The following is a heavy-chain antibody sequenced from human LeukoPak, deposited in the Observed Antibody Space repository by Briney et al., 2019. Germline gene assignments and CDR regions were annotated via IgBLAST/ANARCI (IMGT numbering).Heavy chain of an antibody. V-gene: IGHV4-34*01. CDR2: INHSGST. Sequence: SETLSLTCAVYGGSFSGYYWSWIRQPPGKGLEWIGEINHSGSTNYNPSLKSRVTISVDTSKNQFSLKLSSATAADTAVYYCARGQKWLLPLDYWGQGTLVTVSS. D-gene: IGHD3-22*01. CDR3: ARGQKWLLPLDY. J-gene: IGHJ4*02. CDR1: GGSFSGYY.